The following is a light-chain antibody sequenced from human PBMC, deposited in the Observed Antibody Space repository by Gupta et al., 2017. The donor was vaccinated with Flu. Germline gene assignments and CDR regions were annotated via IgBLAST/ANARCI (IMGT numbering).Light chain of an antibody. J-gene: IGKJ2*03. V-gene: IGKV1-9*01. CDR2: AGS. Sequence: DIQLTQSPSFLSASVGDRVTITCRASQGISSYLAWYQQKPGKAPKLLISAGSTLQSGVPSRFSGSGSGTEFTLTISSLQPEDFATYYCQQLNSYPPSFGQGTKLEIK. CDR1: QGISSY. CDR3: QQLNSYPPS.